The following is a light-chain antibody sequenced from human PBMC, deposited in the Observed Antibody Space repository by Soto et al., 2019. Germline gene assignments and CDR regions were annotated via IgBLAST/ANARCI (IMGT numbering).Light chain of an antibody. CDR2: GGF. V-gene: IGKV3-15*01. Sequence: IVLTQSPGTLSVSPGERAIVSCRASQTLRNKLAWYQQKPGQAPRLLIYGGFTRATGIPARFSGSGSGTEFTLTINSLQPDDFAIYYCQQHNAWPLTFGPGTKLDLK. CDR1: QTLRNK. CDR3: QQHNAWPLT. J-gene: IGKJ3*01.